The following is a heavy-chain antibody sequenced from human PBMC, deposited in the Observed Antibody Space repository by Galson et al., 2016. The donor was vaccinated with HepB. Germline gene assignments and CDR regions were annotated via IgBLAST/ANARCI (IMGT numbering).Heavy chain of an antibody. CDR1: GDSVSSKSAA. Sequence: CAISGDSVSSKSAAWSWIRHSPSRGLEWLGRTYHTSNWYSDYAVSVKSRITINPDTSKNQFSLQLNSVTPEDTAVYYCARGHLVVPFSFYFDYWGRGSLVTVSS. V-gene: IGHV6-1*01. CDR2: TYHTSNWYS. J-gene: IGHJ4*02. CDR3: ARGHLVVPFSFYFDY. D-gene: IGHD2-15*01.